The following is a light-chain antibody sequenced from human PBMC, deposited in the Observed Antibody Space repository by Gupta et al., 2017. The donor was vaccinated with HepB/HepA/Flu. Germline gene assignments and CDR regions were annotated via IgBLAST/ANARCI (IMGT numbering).Light chain of an antibody. V-gene: IGLV2-14*03. CDR3: CSYTSTNTLL. Sequence: QSALTQPASVSGPPGQPITISCTGTSSDGGGYNYVAWYQKLPGKAPKLILYDVSSRPSGVSNRFSGSKSGNTASLTISGLQAEDEADYYCCSYTSTNTLLFGGGTKLTVL. CDR1: SSDGGGYNY. J-gene: IGLJ2*01. CDR2: DVS.